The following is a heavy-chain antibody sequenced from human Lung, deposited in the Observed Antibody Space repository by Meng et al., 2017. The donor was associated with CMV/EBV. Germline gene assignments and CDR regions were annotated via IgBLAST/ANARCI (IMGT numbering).Heavy chain of an antibody. Sequence: GGSLRLSCAISGFTVSRNSMSWVRQAPGKGLEWVSVIYYDDSTYYADSVKGRFTMSRDSSMNTVFLQMNSLRVEDTAVYYCARRDDLLGFDYWGQGNLVNIAS. V-gene: IGHV3-53*01. CDR3: ARRDDLLGFDY. J-gene: IGHJ4*02. CDR1: GFTVSRNS. D-gene: IGHD2-15*01. CDR2: IYYDDST.